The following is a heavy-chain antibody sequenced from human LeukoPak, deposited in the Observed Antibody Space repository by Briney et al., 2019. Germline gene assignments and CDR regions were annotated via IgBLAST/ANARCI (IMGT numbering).Heavy chain of an antibody. D-gene: IGHD2-15*01. CDR1: GFTLTSYG. Sequence: SVSLSCTASGFTLTSYGITWVRQAAGPGLEWMGWMNPNSGNTGYAQTFQGRVTISRDTSISTAYMELSSLRSEDTAVYYCARGRIARNWFDPWGQGTLVTVSS. V-gene: IGHV1-8*01. CDR2: MNPNSGNT. CDR3: ARGRIARNWFDP. J-gene: IGHJ5*02.